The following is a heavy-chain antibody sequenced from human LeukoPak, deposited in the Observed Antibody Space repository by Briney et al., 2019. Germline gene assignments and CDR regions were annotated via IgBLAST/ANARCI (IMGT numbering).Heavy chain of an antibody. J-gene: IGHJ4*02. CDR1: GYSFTSYW. CDR3: ATGRPGGLVFAIFDF. V-gene: IGHV5-51*01. CDR2: IYPGDSDT. Sequence: GESLKISCKGSGYSFTSYWISWVRQMPGKGLEWMGIIYPGDSDTRYSPSFQGQVTISADKTISTAYLQWSSLKASDTAMYYCATGRPGGLVFAIFDFWGQGTLVTVSS. D-gene: IGHD6-19*01.